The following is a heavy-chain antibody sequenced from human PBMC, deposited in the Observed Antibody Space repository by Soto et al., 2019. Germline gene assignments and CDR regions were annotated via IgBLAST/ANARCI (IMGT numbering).Heavy chain of an antibody. Sequence: SVKVSCKASGGTFSSYAISWVRQAPGQGLEWMGGIIPIFGTANYAQKFQGRVTITADESTSTAYMELSSLRSEDTAVYYCARGIVLVPGYYGMDVWGQGTTVTVSS. CDR1: GGTFSSYA. CDR2: IIPIFGTA. D-gene: IGHD2-2*01. CDR3: ARGIVLVPGYYGMDV. J-gene: IGHJ6*02. V-gene: IGHV1-69*13.